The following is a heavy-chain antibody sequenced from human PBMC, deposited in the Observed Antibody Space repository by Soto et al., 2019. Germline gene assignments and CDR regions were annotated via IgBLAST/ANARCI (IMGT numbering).Heavy chain of an antibody. CDR3: AREDAKYYGDLTANWFDP. D-gene: IGHD4-17*01. V-gene: IGHV1-18*01. CDR2: ISAYNGNT. CDR1: GYTFTSYG. Sequence: ASVKVSCKASGYTFTSYGISWVRQAPGQGLEWMGWISAYNGNTNYAQKLQGRVTMTTDTSTSTAYMELRSLRSDDTAVYYCAREDAKYYGDLTANWFDPWGQGTLVTVSS. J-gene: IGHJ5*02.